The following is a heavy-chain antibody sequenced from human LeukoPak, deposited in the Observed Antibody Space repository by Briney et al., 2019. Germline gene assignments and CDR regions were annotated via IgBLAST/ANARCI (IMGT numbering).Heavy chain of an antibody. J-gene: IGHJ4*02. CDR2: IKKDGSEK. V-gene: IGHV3-7*05. Sequence: GGSLRLSCAASGLTFSPYWMTWVWQAPGKGLEWVANIKKDGSEKNYGDSVKGRFTISRDNDKSSLYLQMNSLRVEDTAVYYCVSSASAGGAYWGQGTLVTVSS. CDR3: VSSASAGGAY. CDR1: GLTFSPYW. D-gene: IGHD3-10*01.